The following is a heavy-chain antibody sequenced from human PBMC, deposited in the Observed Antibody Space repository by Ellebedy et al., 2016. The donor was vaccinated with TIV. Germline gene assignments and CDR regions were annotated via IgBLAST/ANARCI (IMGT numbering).Heavy chain of an antibody. D-gene: IGHD4-23*01. Sequence: GGSLRLSCKASGYTFTSYDINWVRQATGQGLEWMGWMNPNSGNTGYAQKFQGRVTMTRNTSISTAYMELSSLRSEDTAVYYCARGGTYGGNSGGYWGQGTLVTVSS. CDR1: GYTFTSYD. CDR2: MNPNSGNT. J-gene: IGHJ4*02. CDR3: ARGGTYGGNSGGY. V-gene: IGHV1-8*01.